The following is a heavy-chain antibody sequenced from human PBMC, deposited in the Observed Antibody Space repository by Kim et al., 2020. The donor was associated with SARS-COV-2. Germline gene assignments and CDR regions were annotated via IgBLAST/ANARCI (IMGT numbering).Heavy chain of an antibody. V-gene: IGHV1-46*01. CDR1: GYTFTSNH. J-gene: IGHJ4*02. D-gene: IGHD2-21*02. CDR3: VRDLSGAWTFDY. CDR2: ITPSGDIT. Sequence: ASVKVSCKASGYTFTSNHMHWVRQAPGQGLEWMAMITPSGDITHYAQTFQCRLTLTTDTSTSTVYMELSSLRSEDTPVYFCVRDLSGAWTFDYWGQGTLVTASS.